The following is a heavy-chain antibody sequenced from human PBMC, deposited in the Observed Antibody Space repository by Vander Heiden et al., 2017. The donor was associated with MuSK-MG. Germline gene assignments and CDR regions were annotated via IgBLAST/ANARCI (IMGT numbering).Heavy chain of an antibody. CDR2: ISSSSSYI. J-gene: IGHJ4*02. CDR3: ASPRAPDFDY. CDR1: GFTFSSYS. V-gene: IGHV3-21*01. Sequence: EVQLVESGGGLVKPGGSLRPSCAASGFTFSSYSMNWVRQAPGKGLEWVSSISSSSSYIYYADSVKGRFTISRDNAKNSLYLQMNSLRAEDTAVYYCASPRAPDFDYWGQGTLVTVSS.